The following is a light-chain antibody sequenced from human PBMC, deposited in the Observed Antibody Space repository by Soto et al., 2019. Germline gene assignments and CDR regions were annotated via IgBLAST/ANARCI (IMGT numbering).Light chain of an antibody. Sequence: EIVMTQSPATLSVSPGERATLSCRASQRISTKLAWYQQKPGQAPRLLIYDASTRATDIPARFSGSGSGTDFTLIINSLQSEDFAVYYCQHYNDWHWTFGQGTKLEIK. CDR1: QRISTK. J-gene: IGKJ1*01. V-gene: IGKV3-15*01. CDR2: DAS. CDR3: QHYNDWHWT.